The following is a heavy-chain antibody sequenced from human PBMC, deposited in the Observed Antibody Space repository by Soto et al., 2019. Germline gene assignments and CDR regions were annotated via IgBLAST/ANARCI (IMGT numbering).Heavy chain of an antibody. V-gene: IGHV1-3*01. CDR1: GYTFTTYA. CDR3: VRGSFTMLVAKDYYYSMDV. D-gene: IGHD3-22*01. CDR2: VNPGNSNR. Sequence: QVQLVQSGAEVKKPGASVKVSCRTSGYTFTTYAIHWVRRAPGQRLEWMGWVNPGNSNRKYSQKFQGRVTITSDTSATTAHMELSSLRFEDTAVYYCVRGSFTMLVAKDYYYSMDVWGQGTTVTVSS. J-gene: IGHJ6*02.